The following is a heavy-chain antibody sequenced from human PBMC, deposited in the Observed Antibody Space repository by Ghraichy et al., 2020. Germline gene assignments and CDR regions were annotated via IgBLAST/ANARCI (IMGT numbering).Heavy chain of an antibody. J-gene: IGHJ4*02. CDR2: ISAYNGNT. Sequence: ASVKVSCKASGYTFTSYGISWVRQAPGQGLEWMGWISAYNGNTNYAQKLQGRVTMTTDTSTSTAYMELRSLRSDDTAVYYCARGLSVGSGWFLYYFDYWGQGTLVTVSS. CDR3: ARGLSVGSGWFLYYFDY. CDR1: GYTFTSYG. V-gene: IGHV1-18*04. D-gene: IGHD6-19*01.